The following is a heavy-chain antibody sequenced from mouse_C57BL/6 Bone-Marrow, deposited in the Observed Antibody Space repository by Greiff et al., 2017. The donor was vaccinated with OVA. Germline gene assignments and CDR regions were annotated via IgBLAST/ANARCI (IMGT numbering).Heavy chain of an antibody. Sequence: EVMLVESGGGLVKPGGSLKLSCAASGFTFSSYAMSWVRQTPEKRLEWVATISDGGSYTYYPDNVKGRFTISRDNAKNNLYLQMSHLKSEDTAMYYCARDERDITTRYFDVWGTGTTVTVSS. CDR2: ISDGGSYT. D-gene: IGHD1-1*01. V-gene: IGHV5-4*01. J-gene: IGHJ1*03. CDR3: ARDERDITTRYFDV. CDR1: GFTFSSYA.